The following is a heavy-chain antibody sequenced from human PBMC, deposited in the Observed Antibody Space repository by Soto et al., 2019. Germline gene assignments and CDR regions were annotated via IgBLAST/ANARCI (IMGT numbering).Heavy chain of an antibody. J-gene: IGHJ6*02. CDR1: GFTFSSYG. Sequence: RLSCAASGFTFSSYGMHWVRQAPGKGLEWVAVISYDGSNKYYADSVKGRFTISRDNSKNTLYLQMNSLRAEDTAVYYCAKTYYYDSSGYEFYYYYGMDVWGQGTTVTVSS. CDR3: AKTYYYDSSGYEFYYYYGMDV. D-gene: IGHD3-22*01. V-gene: IGHV3-30*18. CDR2: ISYDGSNK.